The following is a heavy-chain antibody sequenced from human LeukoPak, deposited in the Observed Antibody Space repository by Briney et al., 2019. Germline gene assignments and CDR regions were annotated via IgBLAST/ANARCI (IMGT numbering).Heavy chain of an antibody. CDR2: INTNRGGT. CDR1: GYTFTGYY. Sequence: ASVKVSSKASGYTFTGYYMHWVRQAPGQGLEWMGRINTNRGGTNYTQKFQGRVTMSRETSTSTAYMEMSRLRSDDTAVYYCARDDRGYDYYLDYWGQGTLVTVSS. CDR3: ARDDRGYDYYLDY. V-gene: IGHV1-2*06. J-gene: IGHJ4*02. D-gene: IGHD5-12*01.